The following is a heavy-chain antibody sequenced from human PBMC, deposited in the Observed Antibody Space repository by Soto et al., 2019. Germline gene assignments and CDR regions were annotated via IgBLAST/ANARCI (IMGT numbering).Heavy chain of an antibody. CDR2: IYYSGST. V-gene: IGHV4-39*01. CDR3: ARQGKVGAIPYYYYGMDV. J-gene: IGHJ6*02. D-gene: IGHD1-26*01. CDR1: GGSISSSSYY. Sequence: PSETLSLTCTVSGGSISSSSYYWGWIRQPPGKGLEWIGSIYYSGSTYYNPSLKSRVTISVDTSKYQFSLKLSSVTAADTAVYYCARQGKVGAIPYYYYGMDVWGQGTTVTVSS.